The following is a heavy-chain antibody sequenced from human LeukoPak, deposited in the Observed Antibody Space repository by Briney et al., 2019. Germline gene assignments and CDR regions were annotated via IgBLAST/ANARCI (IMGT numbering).Heavy chain of an antibody. CDR1: GGSFSGYY. CDR3: ARWYPPQDYFDY. Sequence: SETLSLTCAVYGGSFSGYYWSWIRQPPGKGLEWIGEINHSGSTNSNPSLKSRVTISVDTSKNQFSLKLSSVTAADTAVYYCARWYPPQDYFDYWGQGTLVTASS. J-gene: IGHJ4*02. CDR2: INHSGST. V-gene: IGHV4-34*01. D-gene: IGHD6-13*01.